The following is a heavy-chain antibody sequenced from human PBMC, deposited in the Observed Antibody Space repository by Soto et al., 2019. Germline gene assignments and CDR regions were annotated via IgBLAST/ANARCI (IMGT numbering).Heavy chain of an antibody. V-gene: IGHV4-59*01. CDR3: ARLYPYDYILTGSQIYAFDR. CDR2: IYVTGNT. CDR1: SDSMSSSY. Sequence: ETLSLTCTVSSDSMSSSYWSWIRQPPGKGLEWIGYIYVTGNTNYNPSLKSRVTISIDTSKNQFSLKLRSVTAADTAIYYCARLYPYDYILTGSQIYAFDRWGKGTMVTVAS. D-gene: IGHD3-9*01. J-gene: IGHJ3*02.